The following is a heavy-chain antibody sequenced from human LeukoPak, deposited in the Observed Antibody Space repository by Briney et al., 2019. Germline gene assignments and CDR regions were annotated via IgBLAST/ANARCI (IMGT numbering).Heavy chain of an antibody. V-gene: IGHV3-11*04. CDR2: ISSSGSTI. CDR3: ARNSGSHPYYYYMDV. D-gene: IGHD1-26*01. Sequence: PGGSLRLSSAASRFTFSGYYMSWIRPAPGKGLEWVSYISSSGSTIYYADSVKGRFTISRDNAKNSQYLQMNSLRAEDTAVYYCARNSGSHPYYYYMDVWGKGTTVTVSS. J-gene: IGHJ6*03. CDR1: RFTFSGYY.